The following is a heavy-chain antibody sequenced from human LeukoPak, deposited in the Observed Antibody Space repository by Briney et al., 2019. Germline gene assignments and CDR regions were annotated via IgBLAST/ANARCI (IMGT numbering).Heavy chain of an antibody. CDR2: IIPIFGTA. CDR3: ARDASAAGREGYFQH. Sequence: ASVKVSCKASGGTFSSYAISWVRQAPGQGLEWMGGIIPIFGTANYAQKFQGRVTITTDESTSTAYMELSSLRSEDTAVYYCARDASAAGREGYFQHWGQGTLVTVSS. J-gene: IGHJ1*01. CDR1: GGTFSSYA. V-gene: IGHV1-69*05. D-gene: IGHD6-13*01.